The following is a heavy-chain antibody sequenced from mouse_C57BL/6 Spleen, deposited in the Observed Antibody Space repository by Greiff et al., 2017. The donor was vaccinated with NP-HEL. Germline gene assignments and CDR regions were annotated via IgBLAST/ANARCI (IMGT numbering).Heavy chain of an antibody. V-gene: IGHV2-9-1*01. D-gene: IGHD4-1*01. CDR2: IWTGGGT. CDR3: ARAGLTGLYYYAMDY. CDR1: GFSLTSYA. J-gene: IGHJ4*01. Sequence: VHLVESGPGLVAPSQSLSITCTVSGFSLTSYAISWVRQPPGKGLEWLGVIWTGGGTNYNSALKSRLSISKDNSKSQVFLKMNSLQTDDTARYYCARAGLTGLYYYAMDYWGQGTSVTVSS.